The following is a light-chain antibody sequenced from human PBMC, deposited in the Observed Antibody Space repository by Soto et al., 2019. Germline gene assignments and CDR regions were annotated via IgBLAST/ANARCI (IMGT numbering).Light chain of an antibody. Sequence: EIVMTQSPATLSVSPGERATLFCRASQGVNTYLAWYQQKPGQAPRLLFYGPSTRATGIPARFSGSGSGTEFTLTISSLQSEDFAVYYCQQYYDWPLTFGRGTKVEVK. V-gene: IGKV3-15*01. CDR2: GPS. CDR3: QQYYDWPLT. CDR1: QGVNTY. J-gene: IGKJ4*01.